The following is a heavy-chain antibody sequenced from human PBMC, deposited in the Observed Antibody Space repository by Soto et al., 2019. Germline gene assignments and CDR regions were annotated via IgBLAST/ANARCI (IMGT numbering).Heavy chain of an antibody. CDR3: ARDRYSSSWAYFDY. Sequence: SVKVSCKASGGTFSSYAISWVRQAPGQGLEWMGGIIPIFGTANYAQKFQGRVTITADGSTSTAYMELSSLRSEDTAVYYCARDRYSSSWAYFDYWGQGTLVTVSS. J-gene: IGHJ4*02. CDR2: IIPIFGTA. V-gene: IGHV1-69*13. CDR1: GGTFSSYA. D-gene: IGHD6-13*01.